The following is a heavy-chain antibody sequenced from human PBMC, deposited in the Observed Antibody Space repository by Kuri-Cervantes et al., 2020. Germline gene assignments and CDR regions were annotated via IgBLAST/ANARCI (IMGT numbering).Heavy chain of an antibody. J-gene: IGHJ4*02. CDR3: ARDAAGGAHTDY. V-gene: IGHV3-21*01. CDR2: ISSSSSYI. CDR1: GFTFSGYS. D-gene: IGHD2-15*01. Sequence: GGSLRLSCAASGFTFSGYSMSWVRQTPGKGLEWVSSISSSSSYIYYADSVKGRFTISRDNAKNSLYLQMNSLRAEDTAVYYCARDAAGGAHTDYWGQGTLVTVSS.